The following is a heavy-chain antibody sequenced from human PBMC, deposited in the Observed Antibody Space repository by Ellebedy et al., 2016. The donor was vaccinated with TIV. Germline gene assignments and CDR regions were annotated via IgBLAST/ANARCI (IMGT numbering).Heavy chain of an antibody. CDR1: GFTFSSYA. CDR2: ISGSGGST. D-gene: IGHD2-2*02. J-gene: IGHJ6*02. CDR3: AKDASPPVVVPAAIWDYYYYYGMDV. V-gene: IGHV3-23*01. Sequence: GESLKISCAASGFTFSSYAMSWVRQAPGKGLEWVSTISGSGGSTYYADSVKGRFTISRDTSKNTLYLQMNSLRAEDTAVYYCAKDASPPVVVPAAIWDYYYYYGMDVWGQGATVTVSS.